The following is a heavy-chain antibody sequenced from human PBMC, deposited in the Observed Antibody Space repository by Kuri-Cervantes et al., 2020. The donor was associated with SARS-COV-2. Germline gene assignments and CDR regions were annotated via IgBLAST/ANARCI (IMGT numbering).Heavy chain of an antibody. CDR3: ARGEEYQQNWFDP. CDR2: IYYSGST. CDR1: GGSISSYY. V-gene: IGHV4-59*12. J-gene: IGHJ5*02. D-gene: IGHD2-2*01. Sequence: GSLRLSCTVSGGSISSYYWSWIRQPPGKGLEWIGYIYYSGSTNYNPSLKSRVTISVDTSKNQFSLKLSSVTAADTAVYYCARGEEYQQNWFDPWGQGTLVTVSS.